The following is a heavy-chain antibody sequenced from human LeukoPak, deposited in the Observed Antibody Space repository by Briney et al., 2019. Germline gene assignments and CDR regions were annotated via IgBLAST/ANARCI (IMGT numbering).Heavy chain of an antibody. CDR1: GFTVSSNY. V-gene: IGHV3-53*01. D-gene: IGHD2-2*02. CDR2: IYSGGST. CDR3: ARVYRLVGMDV. Sequence: PGGSLRLSCAASGFTVSSNYMSWVRQAPGKGLEWVSVIYSGGSTYYADSVKGRFTISRDNSKNTLYLQMNSLRAEDTAVYYCARVYRLVGMDVWGQGTTVTVSS. J-gene: IGHJ6*02.